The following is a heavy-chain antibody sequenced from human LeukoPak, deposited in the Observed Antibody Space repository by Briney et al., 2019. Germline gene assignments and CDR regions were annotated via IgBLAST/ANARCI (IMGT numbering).Heavy chain of an antibody. CDR1: GFTLSSYP. D-gene: IGHD6-13*01. CDR2: IAYDGSIT. CDR3: AKVRITAVGRNFDF. Sequence: GGSLRLSCAASGFTLSSYPMHWVRQAPGKGLEWLAVIAYDGSITLYTDSVKGRFTISRDNSKNTLYLQINSLRAEDTAVYYCAKVRITAVGRNFDFWGQGALVTVSS. V-gene: IGHV3-30-3*01. J-gene: IGHJ4*02.